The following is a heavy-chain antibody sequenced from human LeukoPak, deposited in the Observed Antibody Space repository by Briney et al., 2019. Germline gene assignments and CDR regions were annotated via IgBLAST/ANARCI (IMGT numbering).Heavy chain of an antibody. CDR1: GYSISSRHF. V-gene: IGHV4-38-2*02. CDR2: IFHSGST. D-gene: IGHD6-13*01. CDR3: ARQIAAAGANTIDY. Sequence: SETLSLTCSVSGYSISSRHFWGCIRQSPGQGLEWIGSIFHSGSTYHNPSLKSRVTISVDTSKNEFSLKLTSVTAADTAVYYCARQIAAAGANTIDYWGRGTLVTVSS. J-gene: IGHJ4*02.